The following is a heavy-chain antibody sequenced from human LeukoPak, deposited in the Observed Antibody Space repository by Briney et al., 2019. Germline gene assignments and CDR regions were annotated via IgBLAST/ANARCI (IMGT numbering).Heavy chain of an antibody. J-gene: IGHJ4*02. CDR2: IYTSGST. CDR1: GGSISSYY. V-gene: IGHV4-4*07. Sequence: SGTLSLTCTVSGGSISSYYWSWIRQPAGKGLEWIGRIYTSGSTNYNPSLKSRVTMSVDTSKNQFSLKLSSVTAADTAVYYCARVVAEAARLIFDYWGQGTLVTVSS. D-gene: IGHD6-6*01. CDR3: ARVVAEAARLIFDY.